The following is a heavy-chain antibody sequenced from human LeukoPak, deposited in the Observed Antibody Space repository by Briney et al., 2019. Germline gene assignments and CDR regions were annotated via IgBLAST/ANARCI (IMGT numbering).Heavy chain of an antibody. CDR3: ARMNSNYDKYYFDY. CDR2: ISYDGSNK. Sequence: PGGSLRLSCAASGFTFNNYALHWVRQAPGKGLEWVAVISYDGSNKNYADSVKGRFTISRDNSKNTLYLQMNSLRAEDTAVYYCARMNSNYDKYYFDYWGQGTLVTVSS. J-gene: IGHJ4*02. D-gene: IGHD4-11*01. CDR1: GFTFNNYA. V-gene: IGHV3-30*14.